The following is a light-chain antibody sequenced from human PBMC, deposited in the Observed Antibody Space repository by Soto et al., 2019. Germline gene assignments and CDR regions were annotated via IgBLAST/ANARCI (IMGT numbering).Light chain of an antibody. Sequence: DIQLTQSPSFLSASVGDRVTITCRASQGISSYLAWYQQKPGKAPKLLIYAASTLQSGVPSRFSGSGSGTEFTLTISSLQPEDFATYSCQQLNSYPLTFGPGPKVDIK. V-gene: IGKV1-9*01. CDR3: QQLNSYPLT. CDR2: AAS. CDR1: QGISSY. J-gene: IGKJ3*01.